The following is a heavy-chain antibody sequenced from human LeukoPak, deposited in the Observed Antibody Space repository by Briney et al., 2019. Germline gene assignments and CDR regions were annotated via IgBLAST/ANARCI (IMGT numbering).Heavy chain of an antibody. Sequence: GGSLRLSCAASGFTFSNYWMSWVRQAPGKGLEWVANINQDGSEKYYVDSVRGGFTISRDNAENSLYLQMNSLRAEDTAVYYCARTWMYSNYFRGQGTLVTVSS. CDR2: INQDGSEK. J-gene: IGHJ4*02. D-gene: IGHD4-11*01. V-gene: IGHV3-7*03. CDR3: ARTWMYSNYF. CDR1: GFTFSNYW.